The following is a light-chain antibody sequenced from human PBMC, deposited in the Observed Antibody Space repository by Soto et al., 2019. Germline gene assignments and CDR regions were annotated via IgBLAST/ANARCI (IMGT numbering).Light chain of an antibody. J-gene: IGKJ4*01. V-gene: IGKV1-5*01. CDR2: DAS. CDR3: QQYNSFPLT. Sequence: DIQMTQSPSTLSASVGYRFTITCRASQSISSWLAWYQQKPVKAPKLLIYDASSLESGVPSIFSGSGSGTEFTLTISSLQPDDFATYYCQQYNSFPLTFGGGTTGDIK. CDR1: QSISSW.